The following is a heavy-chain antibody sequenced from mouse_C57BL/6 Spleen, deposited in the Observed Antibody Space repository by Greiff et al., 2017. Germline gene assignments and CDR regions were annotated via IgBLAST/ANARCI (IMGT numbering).Heavy chain of an antibody. CDR2: IRNKANGYTT. CDR3: ARSLYCGNYGWYFDV. V-gene: IGHV7-3*01. Sequence: EVQLVESGGGLVQPGGSLSLSCAASGFTFTDYYMSWVRQPPGNALDWLGFIRNKANGYTTEYSESVKGRFTISRDNSQSILYLQMNALRAEDSATYYCARSLYCGNYGWYFDVWGTGTTVTVSS. J-gene: IGHJ1*03. CDR1: GFTFTDYY. D-gene: IGHD2-1*01.